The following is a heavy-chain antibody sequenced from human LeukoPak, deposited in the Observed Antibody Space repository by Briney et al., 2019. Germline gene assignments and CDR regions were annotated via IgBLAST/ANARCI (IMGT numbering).Heavy chain of an antibody. CDR1: GFTFSSFE. CDR2: IASETYGGTA. V-gene: IGHV3-49*04. Sequence: PGGSLRLSCAASGFTFSSFEMNWVRQAPGKGLEWVGFIASETYGGTAEYAASVKGIFTISRDDSKSIAYLQMNSLKTEDTAVYYCTRDQTPYYWGQGTLVTVSS. CDR3: TRDQTPYY. J-gene: IGHJ4*02.